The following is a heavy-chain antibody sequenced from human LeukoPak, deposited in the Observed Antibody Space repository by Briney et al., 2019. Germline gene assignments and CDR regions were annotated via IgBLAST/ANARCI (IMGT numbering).Heavy chain of an antibody. CDR2: ISSSSSYI. CDR3: AISGIAAAAPFDY. J-gene: IGHJ4*02. CDR1: GFTFSSYS. D-gene: IGHD6-13*01. Sequence: PGGSLRLSCAASGFTFSSYSMNWVRQAPGKGLEWVSSISSSSSYIYYADSVKGRFTISRDNAKNSLYLQMNSLRAEDTAVYYCAISGIAAAAPFDYWGQGTLVTVSS. V-gene: IGHV3-21*01.